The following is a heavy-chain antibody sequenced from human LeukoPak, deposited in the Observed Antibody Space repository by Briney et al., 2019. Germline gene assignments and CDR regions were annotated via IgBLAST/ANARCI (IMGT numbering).Heavy chain of an antibody. Sequence: SVKVSCRASGGTFSSYAISWVRQAPGQGLEWMGGIIPIFGTANYAQKFQGRVTITADESTSTAYMELSSLRSEDTAVYYCARAIASSSWYGSDYYYYYMDVWGKGTTVTISS. CDR2: IIPIFGTA. J-gene: IGHJ6*03. CDR3: ARAIASSSWYGSDYYYYYMDV. V-gene: IGHV1-69*13. CDR1: GGTFSSYA. D-gene: IGHD6-13*01.